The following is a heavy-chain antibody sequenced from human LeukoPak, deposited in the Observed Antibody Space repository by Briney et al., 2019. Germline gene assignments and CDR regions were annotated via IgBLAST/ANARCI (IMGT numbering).Heavy chain of an antibody. CDR2: ISGSGGST. V-gene: IGHV3-23*01. D-gene: IGHD3-22*01. Sequence: PGGSLRLSCAASGFTFSSYAMSWVRQAPGKGLEWVSAISGSGGSTYYADSVKGRFTISRDNSKNTLYLQMNGLRAEDTAVYYCAKAGYYDSSGYPDYWGQGTLVTVSS. CDR3: AKAGYYDSSGYPDY. J-gene: IGHJ4*02. CDR1: GFTFSSYA.